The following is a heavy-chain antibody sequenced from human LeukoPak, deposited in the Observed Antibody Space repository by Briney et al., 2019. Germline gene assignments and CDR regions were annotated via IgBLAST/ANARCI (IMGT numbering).Heavy chain of an antibody. D-gene: IGHD3-22*01. CDR3: TRREDRTGYSDY. V-gene: IGHV5-51*01. CDR1: GYSFTTYW. CDR2: IHPGRSDI. J-gene: IGHJ4*02. Sequence: GESLQISCKTSGYSFTTYWIAWVRQMPGKGLEWMGIIHPGRSDIRYSPSFQGPVTISADKSISTAYLQWSSLEASDTAMYYCTRREDRTGYSDYWGQGTLVTVSS.